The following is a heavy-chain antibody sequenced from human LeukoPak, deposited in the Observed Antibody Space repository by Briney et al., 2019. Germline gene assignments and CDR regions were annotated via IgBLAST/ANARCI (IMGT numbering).Heavy chain of an antibody. CDR2: INPNSGGT. Sequence: ASVKVSCKASGYTFTGYYMHWVRQAPGQGLEWMGWINPNSGGTNYAQKFQGRVTMTRDTSISTAYMELSRVRSDDTAVYYCARDRGIVVVPAAPLDNWFDPWGQGTLVTVSS. CDR1: GYTFTGYY. J-gene: IGHJ5*02. D-gene: IGHD2-2*01. CDR3: ARDRGIVVVPAAPLDNWFDP. V-gene: IGHV1-2*02.